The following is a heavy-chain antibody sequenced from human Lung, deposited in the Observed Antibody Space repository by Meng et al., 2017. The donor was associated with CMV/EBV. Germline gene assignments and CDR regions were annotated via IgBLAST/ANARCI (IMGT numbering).Heavy chain of an antibody. CDR2: VLPIMNAV. V-gene: IGHV1-69*05. D-gene: IGHD3-10*01. Sequence: SVNVSCKVSGGTFNRYAINWVRQAPGQGLEWMGGVLPIMNAVNYAQKFQGRVTIITDESTSTAYMEVTSLGFDDTAVYYCASESRDDYGSGRPRAYYALDVWGQGXTVTAP. CDR1: GGTFNRYA. J-gene: IGHJ6*02. CDR3: ASESRDDYGSGRPRAYYALDV.